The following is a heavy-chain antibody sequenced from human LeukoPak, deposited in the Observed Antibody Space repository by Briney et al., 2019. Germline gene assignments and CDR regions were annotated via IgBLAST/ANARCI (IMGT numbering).Heavy chain of an antibody. CDR1: GGSISSSSYY. CDR3: ARDNGIATTNDAFDI. D-gene: IGHD1-26*01. CDR2: IYYSGST. Sequence: SETLSLTCTVSGGSISSSSYYWGWIRQPPGKGLEWIGSIYYSGSTYYNPSLKSRVTISVDTSKNQFSLKLSSVTAADTAVYYCARDNGIATTNDAFDIWGQGTMVTVSS. V-gene: IGHV4-39*07. J-gene: IGHJ3*02.